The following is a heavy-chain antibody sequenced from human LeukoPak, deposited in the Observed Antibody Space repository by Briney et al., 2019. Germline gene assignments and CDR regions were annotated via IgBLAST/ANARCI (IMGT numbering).Heavy chain of an antibody. CDR2: IYTSGST. V-gene: IGHV4-61*02. D-gene: IGHD6-13*01. CDR3: ARGLRGAAAAGWFDP. CDR1: GGSISSGSYY. Sequence: SETLSLTCTVSGGSISSGSYYWSWIRQPAGKGLEWIGRIYTSGSTYYNPSLKSRVTISVDTSKNQFSLKLSSVTAADTAVYYCARGLRGAAAAGWFDPWGQGTLVTVSS. J-gene: IGHJ5*02.